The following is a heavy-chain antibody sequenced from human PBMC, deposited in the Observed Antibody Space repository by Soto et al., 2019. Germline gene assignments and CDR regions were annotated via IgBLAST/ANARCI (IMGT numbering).Heavy chain of an antibody. Sequence: QVQLVQSGAEVKKPGSSVKVSCKASGGTFSSFVISWVRQAPGQGLEWMGRIIPSIGIINYAQKFQGRVTIIADTATSTAYMELSRLRSDDTAVYYCAREGDKKFPSDSSDEPGYWGQGTLVTVSS. CDR3: AREGDKKFPSDSSDEPGY. CDR2: IIPSIGII. D-gene: IGHD3-22*01. CDR1: GGTFSSFV. V-gene: IGHV1-69*04. J-gene: IGHJ4*02.